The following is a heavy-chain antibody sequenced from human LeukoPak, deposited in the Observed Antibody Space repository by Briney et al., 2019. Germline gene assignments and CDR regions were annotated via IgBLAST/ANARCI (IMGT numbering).Heavy chain of an antibody. V-gene: IGHV1-2*02. CDR1: GYTFTGYY. CDR3: ASRYCSSTSCRINWFDP. J-gene: IGHJ5*02. Sequence: VASVKVSCKASGYTFTGYYMHWVRQAPGQGLEWMGWINPNSGGTNYAQKFQGRVTMTRDTSISTAYMELSRLRSDDTAVYYCASRYCSSTSCRINWFDPWGQGTLVTVSS. CDR2: INPNSGGT. D-gene: IGHD2-2*01.